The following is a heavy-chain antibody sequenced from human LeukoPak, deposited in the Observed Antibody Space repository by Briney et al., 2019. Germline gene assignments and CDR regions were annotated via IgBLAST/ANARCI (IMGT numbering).Heavy chain of an antibody. Sequence: PGGSLRLSCAASGFGFSSYDMNWVRQAPGKGLEWVSSISSSGSYIYYADSVKGRFTISKNDAKNSLYLQMNSLRAEDTAVYYCAREVISGNSAWGQGTLVTVSS. CDR3: AREVISGNSA. V-gene: IGHV3-21*01. CDR1: GFGFSSYD. D-gene: IGHD3-3*02. CDR2: ISSSGSYI. J-gene: IGHJ4*02.